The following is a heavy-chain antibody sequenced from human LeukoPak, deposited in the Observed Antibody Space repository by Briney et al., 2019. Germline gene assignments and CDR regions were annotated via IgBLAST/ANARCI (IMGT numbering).Heavy chain of an antibody. CDR1: GFTLSSYA. CDR3: AKAGLFVRSYGPTFDY. J-gene: IGHJ4*02. Sequence: PGGALRLSCAAPGFTLSSYAMSWGRQAPGKGLEWVSAISGSGDSTYYADSVKGRFTISRDNSKNTLYLQMNSLRAEDTAVYYCAKAGLFVRSYGPTFDYWGQGTLVTVSS. CDR2: ISGSGDST. D-gene: IGHD1-26*01. V-gene: IGHV3-23*01.